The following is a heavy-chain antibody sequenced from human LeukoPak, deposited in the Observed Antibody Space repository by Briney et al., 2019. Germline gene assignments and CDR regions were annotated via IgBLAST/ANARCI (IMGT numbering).Heavy chain of an antibody. CDR2: ISYDGSNK. CDR1: GFTFSSYG. Sequence: PGGSLRLSCAASGFTFSSYGMHWVRQAPGKGLEWVAVISYDGSNKYYADSVKGRFTISRDNSKNTLYLQMNSLRAEDTAVYYCARHLYPWGTPFDQWGQGTLVTVSS. J-gene: IGHJ4*02. V-gene: IGHV3-30*03. CDR3: ARHLYPWGTPFDQ. D-gene: IGHD2-2*02.